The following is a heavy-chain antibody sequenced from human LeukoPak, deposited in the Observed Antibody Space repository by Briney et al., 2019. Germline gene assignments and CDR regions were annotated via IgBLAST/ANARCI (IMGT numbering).Heavy chain of an antibody. Sequence: GASVKVSCKASGYTFTGYYMHWVRQAPGQGLEWMAWINANSGGTGCAQNFQGRVTVTRDTSISTAYMELSSLRSDDTAVYYCAREFCNGASCHQAFDYWGPGTVVTVSS. J-gene: IGHJ4*02. V-gene: IGHV1-2*02. CDR2: INANSGGT. D-gene: IGHD2/OR15-2a*01. CDR3: AREFCNGASCHQAFDY. CDR1: GYTFTGYY.